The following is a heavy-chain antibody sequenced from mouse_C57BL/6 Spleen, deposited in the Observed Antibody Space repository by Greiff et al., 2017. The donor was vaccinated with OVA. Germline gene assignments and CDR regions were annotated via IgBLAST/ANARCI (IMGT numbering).Heavy chain of an antibody. CDR3: ARRSSNYGSSWFAY. CDR1: GYTFTDYY. CDR2: INPNNGGT. J-gene: IGHJ3*01. Sequence: EVQLQQSGPELVKPGASVKISCKASGYTFTDYYMNWVKQSHGKSLEWIGDINPNNGGTSYNQKFKGKATLTVDKSSSTAYMELRSLTSEDSAVYYCARRSSNYGSSWFAYWGQGTLVTVSA. D-gene: IGHD2-5*01. V-gene: IGHV1-26*01.